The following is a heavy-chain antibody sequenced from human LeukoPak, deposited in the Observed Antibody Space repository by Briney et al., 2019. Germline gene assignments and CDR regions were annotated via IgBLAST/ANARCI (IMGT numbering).Heavy chain of an antibody. V-gene: IGHV3-30-3*01. CDR1: GFTFSSYA. Sequence: GGSLRLSCAASGFTFSSYAMHWVRQAPGKGLEWVAVISYDGSNKYYADSVKGRFTISRDNSKNTLYLQMNSLRAEDTAVYYCARVGGLRHQYYYYGMDVWGQGTTVTVSS. CDR3: ARVGGLRHQYYYYGMDV. D-gene: IGHD4-17*01. CDR2: ISYDGSNK. J-gene: IGHJ6*02.